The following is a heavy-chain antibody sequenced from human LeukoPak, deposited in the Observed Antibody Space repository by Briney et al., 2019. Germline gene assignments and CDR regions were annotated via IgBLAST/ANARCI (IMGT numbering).Heavy chain of an antibody. J-gene: IGHJ4*02. CDR3: ARGSSGWYGIDY. V-gene: IGHV3-74*01. CDR2: INIDGTST. Sequence: GGSLRLSCAASGFTFSSYSMNWVRQVPGKGLVCVSRINIDGTSTSYADSVKGRFTISRDNAKNALYLQMNSLRAEDTAVYYCARGSSGWYGIDYWGQGALVNVSS. CDR1: GFTFSSYS. D-gene: IGHD6-19*01.